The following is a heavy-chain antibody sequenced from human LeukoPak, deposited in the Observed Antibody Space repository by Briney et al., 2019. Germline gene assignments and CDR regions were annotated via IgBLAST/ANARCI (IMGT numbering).Heavy chain of an antibody. V-gene: IGHV3-23*01. CDR3: AKLAAIWTSPGYYFDS. D-gene: IGHD3/OR15-3a*01. Sequence: HAGGSLRLSCAASGFTFSSYAMSWVRQAPGKGLEWVSAISGSGGSTYYADSVKGRFTISRDNSKNTLYLQMNSLRAEDTAVYYCAKLAAIWTSPGYYFDSWGQGTLVTVSS. CDR1: GFTFSSYA. J-gene: IGHJ4*02. CDR2: ISGSGGST.